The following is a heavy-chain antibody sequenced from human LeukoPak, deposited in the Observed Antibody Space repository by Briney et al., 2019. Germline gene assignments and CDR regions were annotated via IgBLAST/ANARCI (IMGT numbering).Heavy chain of an antibody. CDR1: GYSPSSNG. J-gene: IGHJ4*02. CDR3: AREGATDYYFDP. D-gene: IGHD4-11*01. CDR2: ISDYSGNT. V-gene: IGHV1-18*01. Sequence: GASVKVSCKASGYSPSSNGISWARQAPGQGLEWMGWISDYSGNTKYAQNFQDRVTLTTDRSTNTAYMELRSLRSDDTAVYYCAREGATDYYFDPWGQGTLVTVSS.